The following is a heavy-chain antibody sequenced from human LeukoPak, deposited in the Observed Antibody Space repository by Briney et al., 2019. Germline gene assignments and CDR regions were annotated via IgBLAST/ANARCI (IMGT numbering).Heavy chain of an antibody. D-gene: IGHD3-10*01. Sequence: SGESLKISCKGSGYRFTSYWIGWVRQMPGKGLEWMGIIYPGDSDTRYSPSFQGQVTISADKSISTAYLQWSSLKASDTAMYYCARRERFGELSTPPDYWGQGTLVTVSS. CDR2: IYPGDSDT. V-gene: IGHV5-51*01. CDR3: ARRERFGELSTPPDY. CDR1: GYRFTSYW. J-gene: IGHJ4*02.